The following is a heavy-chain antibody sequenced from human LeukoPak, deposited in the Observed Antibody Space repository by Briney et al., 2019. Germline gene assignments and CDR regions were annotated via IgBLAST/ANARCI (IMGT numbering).Heavy chain of an antibody. CDR2: IYSSGST. D-gene: IGHD2-8*01. CDR1: GDSTSSGSYY. J-gene: IGHJ3*02. V-gene: IGHV4-61*02. Sequence: SETLPLTCTVSGDSTSSGSYYWSWIRQPPGKGLEWIGRIYSSGSTNYNPSLKSRVTISSDTSKNQFSLKLSSVTGADTAVYYCAGTATNGGAFDIWGQGTVVTVSS. CDR3: AGTATNGGAFDI.